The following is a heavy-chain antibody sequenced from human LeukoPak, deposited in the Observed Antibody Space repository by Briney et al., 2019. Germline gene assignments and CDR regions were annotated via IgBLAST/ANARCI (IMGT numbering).Heavy chain of an antibody. CDR3: AREGLTGYWFFDF. Sequence: ASVRVSCKASGYTFTNYYFHWVRQAPAQGLEWMGWINPNSGGTNYAQKFQGRVTLTRDTSISTTYMELTRLRSDDTAVYYCAREGLTGYWFFDFWGRGTLVTVST. V-gene: IGHV1-2*02. J-gene: IGHJ2*01. CDR2: INPNSGGT. D-gene: IGHD7-27*01. CDR1: GYTFTNYY.